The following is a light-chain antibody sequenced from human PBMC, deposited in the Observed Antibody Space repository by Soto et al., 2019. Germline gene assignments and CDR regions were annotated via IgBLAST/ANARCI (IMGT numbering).Light chain of an antibody. CDR1: QGISSY. Sequence: DIQMNQSPSSLAASVGDRVTITCRASQGISSYLNWYQQKPGKAPKLLIYAASSLQSGVTSRFSGSGTGTEFTLTISSLQPEDFATYSFQQSYSTPWTFGQGTKVEIK. CDR3: QQSYSTPWT. CDR2: AAS. V-gene: IGKV1-39*01. J-gene: IGKJ1*01.